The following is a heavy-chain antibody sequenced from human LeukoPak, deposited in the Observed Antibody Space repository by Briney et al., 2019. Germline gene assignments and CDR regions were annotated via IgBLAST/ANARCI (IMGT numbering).Heavy chain of an antibody. CDR3: ARRGYSYGPIGHYYYYGMDV. Sequence: ASVKVSCKASGGTFGSYAISWVRQAPGQGLEWMGGIIPIFGTANYAQKFQGRVTITADESTSTAYMELSSLRSEDTAVYYCARRGYSYGPIGHYYYYGMDVWGQGTTVTVSS. D-gene: IGHD5-18*01. CDR2: IIPIFGTA. J-gene: IGHJ6*02. V-gene: IGHV1-69*01. CDR1: GGTFGSYA.